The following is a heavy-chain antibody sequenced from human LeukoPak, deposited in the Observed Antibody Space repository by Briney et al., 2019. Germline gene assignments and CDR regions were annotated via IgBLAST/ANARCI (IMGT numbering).Heavy chain of an antibody. Sequence: PGGSLRLSCAVSGITLSNYGMSWVGQAPGRGLEWVAGISGSGGTPNYADSVKGRFTISRDNPKNTLFLHMNSLRAEDTAVYFCAKRGVVIRVILVGFHKEAYYFDSWGQGALATVSS. CDR3: AKRGVVIRVILVGFHKEAYYFDS. J-gene: IGHJ4*02. CDR1: GITLSNYG. V-gene: IGHV3-23*01. CDR2: ISGSGGTP. D-gene: IGHD3-22*01.